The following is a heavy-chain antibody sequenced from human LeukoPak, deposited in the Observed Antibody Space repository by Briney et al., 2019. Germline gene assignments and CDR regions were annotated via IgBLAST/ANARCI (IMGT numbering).Heavy chain of an antibody. CDR3: AKGKRFLELGRYYYYYGMDV. CDR2: ISYDGSNK. V-gene: IGHV3-30*18. J-gene: IGHJ6*02. Sequence: GRSLRLSCAASGFTFSSYGMHWVRQAPGKGLEWVAVISYDGSNKYYADSVKGRFTISRDNSKNTLYLQMNSLRAEDTAVYYCAKGKRFLELGRYYYYYGMDVWGQGTTVTVSS. CDR1: GFTFSSYG. D-gene: IGHD3-3*01.